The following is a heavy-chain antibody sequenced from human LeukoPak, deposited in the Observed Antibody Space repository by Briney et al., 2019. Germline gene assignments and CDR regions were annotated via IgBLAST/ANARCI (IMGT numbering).Heavy chain of an antibody. CDR3: VSFFFLLTTGTDDFDV. J-gene: IGHJ3*01. CDR2: ISYTGKT. D-gene: IGHD4-17*01. CDR1: GVSISCPAYY. V-gene: IGHV4-39*01. Sequence: SETLSLTSTVSGVSISCPAYYVGWMRQSPEKGLEWIGSISYTGKTYYNPPLKSRVTISIDTSKNQFSLKLHPLTAADTAVYYCVSFFFLLTTGTDDFDVRGRATRVTVSS.